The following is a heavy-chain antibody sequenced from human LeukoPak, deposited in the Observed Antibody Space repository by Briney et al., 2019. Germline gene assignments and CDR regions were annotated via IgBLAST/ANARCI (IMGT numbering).Heavy chain of an antibody. CDR3: ARGHYDILTASYKWTPDY. CDR1: RVSFSTYN. V-gene: IGHV3-21*01. Sequence: VGSLRVSCVASRVSFSTYNIYSVREAPGRGLEWVSSITSGSTDTYYADSVKGRFTTSRDDAKKSLPLQLSSRRAEDTAVYYCARGHYDILTASYKWTPDYWGQGILVTVSS. J-gene: IGHJ4*02. CDR2: ITSGSTDT. D-gene: IGHD3-9*01.